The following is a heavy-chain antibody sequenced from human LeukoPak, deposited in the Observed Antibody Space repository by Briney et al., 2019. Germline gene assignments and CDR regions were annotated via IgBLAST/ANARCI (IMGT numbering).Heavy chain of an antibody. D-gene: IGHD1-1*01. CDR3: ARGINWYGAFDI. Sequence: GRSLRLSCAASGFTFDDYAMHWVRQAPGKGLEWVSGISWNSGSIGYADSVKGRFTISRDNAKNSLYLQMNSLRAEDTAVYYCARGINWYGAFDIWGQGTMVTVSS. CDR2: ISWNSGSI. J-gene: IGHJ3*02. V-gene: IGHV3-9*01. CDR1: GFTFDDYA.